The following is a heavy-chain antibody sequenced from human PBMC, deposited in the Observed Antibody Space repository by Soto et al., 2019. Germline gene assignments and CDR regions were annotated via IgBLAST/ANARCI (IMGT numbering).Heavy chain of an antibody. Sequence: GGSLRLSCAASGFTFSSYEMNWVRQAPGKGLEWVSYISGSGSTIYYADSVKGRFTISRDNAKNSLYLQMNSLRAEDTAVYYCARDYSNYPYYYGMDVWGQGTTVTVSS. CDR2: ISGSGSTI. CDR3: ARDYSNYPYYYGMDV. J-gene: IGHJ6*02. D-gene: IGHD4-4*01. V-gene: IGHV3-48*03. CDR1: GFTFSSYE.